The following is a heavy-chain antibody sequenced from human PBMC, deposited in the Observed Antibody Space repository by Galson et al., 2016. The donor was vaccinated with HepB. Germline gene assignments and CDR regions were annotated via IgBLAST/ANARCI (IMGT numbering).Heavy chain of an antibody. J-gene: IGHJ4*02. CDR1: GFTFSNAW. CDR3: ITSYHYNYIWGSYRYVAY. CDR2: IKSKTDGGTT. Sequence: SLRLSCAASGFTFSNAWMSWARQAPGKGLEWVGRIKSKTDGGTTDYAAPVEGRFTISRDDSKNTLYLQMNSLKVEDTAVYYCITSYHYNYIWGSYRYVAYWGQGTLVTVSS. D-gene: IGHD3-16*02. V-gene: IGHV3-15*01.